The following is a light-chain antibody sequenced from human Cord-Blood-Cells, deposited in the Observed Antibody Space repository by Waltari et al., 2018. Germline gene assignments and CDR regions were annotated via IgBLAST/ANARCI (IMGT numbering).Light chain of an antibody. CDR3: CSYAGSSTWV. CDR2: EGS. Sequence: QSALTQPASVSGSPGQSLTISCTGTSRHVWSYNLVPWYQQHPGKAPKLMIYEGSKRPSGVSNRFSGSKSGNTASLTISGLQAEDEADYYCCSYAGSSTWVFGGGTKLTVL. J-gene: IGLJ3*02. V-gene: IGLV2-23*01. CDR1: SRHVWSYNL.